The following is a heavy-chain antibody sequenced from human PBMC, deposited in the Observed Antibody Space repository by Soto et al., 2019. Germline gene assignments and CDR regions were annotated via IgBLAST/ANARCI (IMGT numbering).Heavy chain of an antibody. CDR1: GWSFIVYY. D-gene: IGHD3-10*01. V-gene: IGHV4-34*01. CDR3: ARGYHHVLIWFGDSWLET. Sequence: SATXSLTCAFYGWSFIVYYWSGIRQPPGKGLEWIGEINHSGSTNYNPSLKSRVTISVDTSKNQFSLKLRSVTAADTAVYYCARGYHHVLIWFGDSWLETRGQGTLVTVYS. CDR2: INHSGST. J-gene: IGHJ4*02.